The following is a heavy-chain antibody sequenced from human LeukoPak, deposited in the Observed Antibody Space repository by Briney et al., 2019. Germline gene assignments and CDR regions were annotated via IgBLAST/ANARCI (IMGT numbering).Heavy chain of an antibody. CDR1: GGSISSYY. J-gene: IGHJ3*02. CDR2: IHYSGST. D-gene: IGHD2-15*01. V-gene: IGHV4-59*01. Sequence: PSETLSLTCTVSGGSISSYYWNWIRQPPGKGLEFIGYIHYSGSTNYNAALKSRVTISVDSSKNQFSLKLTSVTAADTAVYYCARYCNDGSCLSKALDIWGQGTLVTVSS. CDR3: ARYCNDGSCLSKALDI.